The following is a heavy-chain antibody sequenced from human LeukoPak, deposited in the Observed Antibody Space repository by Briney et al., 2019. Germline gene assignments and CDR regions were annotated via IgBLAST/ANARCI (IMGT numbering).Heavy chain of an antibody. V-gene: IGHV3-23*01. CDR1: GFTFSSYA. CDR2: ISGSGGST. CDR3: TGHKVAKVRSPKKIAPPFYYYYYMDV. Sequence: GGSLRLSCAASGFTFSSYAMSWVRQAPGKGLEWVSAISGSGGSTYYADSVKGRFTISRDNSKNTLYLQMNSLKTEDTAVYYCTGHKVAKVRSPKKIAPPFYYYYYMDVWGKGTTVTVSS. J-gene: IGHJ6*03. D-gene: IGHD5-12*01.